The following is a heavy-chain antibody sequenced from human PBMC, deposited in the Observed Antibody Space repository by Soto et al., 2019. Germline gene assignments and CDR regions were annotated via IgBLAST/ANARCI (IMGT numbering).Heavy chain of an antibody. Sequence: QVQLVQSGAEVKKPGSSVKVSCKASGGTFSSYTISWVRQAPGQGLEWMGRIIPILGIANYAQKFQGRVTITADKSTRTAYMERSSLRSEDTAVYYCASKDIVVVPAASLLAFDIWGQGTMVTVSS. D-gene: IGHD2-2*01. J-gene: IGHJ3*02. CDR2: IIPILGIA. CDR1: GGTFSSYT. CDR3: ASKDIVVVPAASLLAFDI. V-gene: IGHV1-69*02.